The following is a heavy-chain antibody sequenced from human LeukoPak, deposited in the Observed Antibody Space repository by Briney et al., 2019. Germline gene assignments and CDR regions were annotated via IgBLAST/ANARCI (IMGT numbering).Heavy chain of an antibody. J-gene: IGHJ4*02. Sequence: SVKVSCKASGGTFSSYAISWVRQAPGQGLERMGGIIPIFGTANYAQKFQGRVTITADESTSTAYMELSSLRSEDTAVYYCARDRGSGYSYETPDYWGQGTLVTVSS. CDR2: IIPIFGTA. D-gene: IGHD5-18*01. CDR1: GGTFSSYA. V-gene: IGHV1-69*13. CDR3: ARDRGSGYSYETPDY.